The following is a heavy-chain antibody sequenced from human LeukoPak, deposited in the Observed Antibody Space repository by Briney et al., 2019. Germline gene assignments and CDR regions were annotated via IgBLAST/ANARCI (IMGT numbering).Heavy chain of an antibody. D-gene: IGHD4-17*01. V-gene: IGHV3-74*01. CDR1: GFTFSSYW. J-gene: IGHJ4*02. Sequence: PGGSLRLSCAASGFTFSSYWMHWVRQAPGKGLVWVSRINSDGSSTSYADSVKGRFTISRDNAKNTLYLQMNSLRAEDTAVYYCPRSHDYGDFSFDYWGQGTLVTVSS. CDR3: PRSHDYGDFSFDY. CDR2: INSDGSST.